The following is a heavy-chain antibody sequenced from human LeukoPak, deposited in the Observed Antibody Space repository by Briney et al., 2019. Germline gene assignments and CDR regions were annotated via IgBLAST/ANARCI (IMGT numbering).Heavy chain of an antibody. CDR1: GFTFSSYW. Sequence: GGSLRLSCAASGFTFSSYWMSWVRQAPGKGLEWVANIKQDGSEKYYVDSVKGRFTISRDNAKNSLYLQMNSLRAEDTAVYYCAKDGVVATLIFDYWGQGTLVTVSS. D-gene: IGHD5-12*01. V-gene: IGHV3-7*03. J-gene: IGHJ4*02. CDR3: AKDGVVATLIFDY. CDR2: IKQDGSEK.